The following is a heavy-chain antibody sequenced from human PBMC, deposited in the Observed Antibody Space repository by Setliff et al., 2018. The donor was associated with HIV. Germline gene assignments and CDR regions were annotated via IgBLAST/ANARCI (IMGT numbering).Heavy chain of an antibody. V-gene: IGHV3-7*01. J-gene: IGHJ4*02. Sequence: GGSLRLSCATSGFTFSNFWMTWVRQAPGKGLEWVANIKEDGSETFYVDSVKGRFTMSRDNAKNLVYLEMNSLKVEDTAVYYCAREEYTQYYFDYWGQGTLVTVCS. D-gene: IGHD6-6*01. CDR3: AREEYTQYYFDY. CDR2: IKEDGSET. CDR1: GFTFSNFW.